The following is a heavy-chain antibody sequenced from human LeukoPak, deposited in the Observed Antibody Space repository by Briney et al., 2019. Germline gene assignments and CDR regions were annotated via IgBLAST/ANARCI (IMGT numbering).Heavy chain of an antibody. J-gene: IGHJ3*02. CDR3: ASTTGTTQSDAFDI. CDR2: INPNSGGT. Sequence: ASVKVSCKASGYTFTGYYMHWVRQAPGQGLEWMGWINPNSGGTNYAQKFQGRVTMTRDTSISTAYMELSRLRSDYTAVYYCASTTGTTQSDAFDIWGQGTMVTVSS. D-gene: IGHD1-1*01. V-gene: IGHV1-2*02. CDR1: GYTFTGYY.